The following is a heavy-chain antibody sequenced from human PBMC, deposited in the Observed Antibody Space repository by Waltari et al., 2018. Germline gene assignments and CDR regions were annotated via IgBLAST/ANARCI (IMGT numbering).Heavy chain of an antibody. CDR1: GGSFSGYY. D-gene: IGHD3-22*01. Sequence: QVQLQQWGAGLLKPSETLSLTCAVYGGSFSGYYWNWIRQPPGKGLEWIGEINHSGGTNYNPSLKSRVTISVDASKNQFSLKLSSVTAADTAVYYCARAGSSGYDYYYYMDVWGIGTTVTVSS. CDR2: INHSGGT. CDR3: ARAGSSGYDYYYYMDV. V-gene: IGHV4-34*01. J-gene: IGHJ6*03.